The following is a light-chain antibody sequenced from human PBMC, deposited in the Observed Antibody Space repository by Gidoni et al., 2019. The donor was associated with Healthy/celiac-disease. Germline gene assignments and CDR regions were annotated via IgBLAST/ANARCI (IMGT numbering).Light chain of an antibody. CDR1: QSISSY. J-gene: IGKJ1*01. CDR2: AAS. CDR3: QQSYSTLRT. Sequence: DIYMTHPPSPLPASVGDRVTITCRASQSISSYLNWYQQKQGNAPKLLIYAASSLQIGVPSRFSGSGSGLDFTLTISSLKPEEFATYYCQQSYSTLRTCXXXTRVEIK. V-gene: IGKV1-39*01.